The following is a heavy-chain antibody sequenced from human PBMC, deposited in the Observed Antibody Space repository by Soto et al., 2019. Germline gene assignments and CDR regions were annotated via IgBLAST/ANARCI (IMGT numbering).Heavy chain of an antibody. CDR2: IDSDGWGT. CDR3: TRTNYGMDA. V-gene: IGHV3-74*01. CDR1: GFTFRNYR. Sequence: GGSLRLSCAASGFTFRNYRMNWVRQAPGKGPVWVSRIDSDGWGTTYADSVKGRFTISRDNAKNTVYLQMDSLRAEDTALYYCTRTNYGMDAWGQGXTLTVYS. J-gene: IGHJ6*01.